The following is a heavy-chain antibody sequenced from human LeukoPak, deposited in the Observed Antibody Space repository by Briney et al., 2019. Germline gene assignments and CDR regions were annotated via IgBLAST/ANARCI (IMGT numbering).Heavy chain of an antibody. Sequence: PSETLSLTCTVSGGSISSYYWSWIRQPPGKGLEWIGYIYDSGSTNYNPSLKSRGTISVDTSKNQFSLKLSSVTAADTAVYYCARLSGSSEVDYWGQGTLVTVSS. CDR2: IYDSGST. CDR1: GGSISSYY. D-gene: IGHD3-10*01. CDR3: ARLSGSSEVDY. V-gene: IGHV4-59*08. J-gene: IGHJ4*02.